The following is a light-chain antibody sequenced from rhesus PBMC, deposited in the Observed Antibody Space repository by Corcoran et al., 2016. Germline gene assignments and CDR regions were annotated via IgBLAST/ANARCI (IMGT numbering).Light chain of an antibody. CDR1: QSLLYSSNNKNY. Sequence: DIVMTQSPDSLAVSLGERVTINCKSSQSLLYSSNNKNYLAWYQQKPGQAPKLLLYWASTRESGVPNRFSGSGSGTDFTLTISGLQAEDVAVYYCQQYYSSPWTFGQGTKVEIK. J-gene: IGKJ1*01. CDR2: WAS. V-gene: IGKV4-1*01. CDR3: QQYYSSPWT.